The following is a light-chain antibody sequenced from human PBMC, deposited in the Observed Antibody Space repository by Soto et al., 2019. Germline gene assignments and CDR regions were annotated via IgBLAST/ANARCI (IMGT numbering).Light chain of an antibody. Sequence: EIVLTQSPATLSLSPGERATLSCRASQYVSSFLAWYQQKAGQAPRLLIYDASHRATGIPARSSGSGSGTDFTLTISSLQTEDFATYYCQQANSFPLTFGGGTKVDIK. CDR2: DAS. J-gene: IGKJ4*01. CDR3: QQANSFPLT. CDR1: QYVSSF. V-gene: IGKV3-11*01.